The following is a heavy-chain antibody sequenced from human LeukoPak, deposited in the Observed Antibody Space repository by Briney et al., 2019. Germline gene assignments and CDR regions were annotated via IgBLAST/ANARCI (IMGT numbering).Heavy chain of an antibody. V-gene: IGHV4-31*03. CDR1: GGSISSGGYY. J-gene: IGHJ4*02. D-gene: IGHD3-3*01. CDR3: ARVLGFSLYYFDY. Sequence: PSETLSLTCTVSGGSISSGGYYWSWIRQHPGKGLEWIGYIYYSGSTYYNPSLKSRVTISVDTSKNQFSLKLSSVTAADTAVYYCARVLGFSLYYFDYWGQGALVTVSS. CDR2: IYYSGST.